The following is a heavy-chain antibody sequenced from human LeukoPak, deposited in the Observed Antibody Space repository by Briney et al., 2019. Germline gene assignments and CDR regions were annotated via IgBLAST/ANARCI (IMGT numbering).Heavy chain of an antibody. J-gene: IGHJ5*02. CDR2: IYHSGSS. Sequence: SETLSLTCTVSGYSISSGYYWGWIRQPPGKGLEWIGGIYHSGSSYYNPSLKGRVTISVDTSKNQFSLKLSSVTAADTAVYYCARGGIASRPSCWFDPWGQGTQVTVSS. V-gene: IGHV4-38-2*02. D-gene: IGHD6-6*01. CDR1: GYSISSGYY. CDR3: ARGGIASRPSCWFDP.